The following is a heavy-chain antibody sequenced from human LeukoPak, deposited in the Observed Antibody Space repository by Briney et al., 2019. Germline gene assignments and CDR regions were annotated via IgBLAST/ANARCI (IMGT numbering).Heavy chain of an antibody. J-gene: IGHJ6*03. CDR3: AREVYYYYMDV. Sequence: SETLSLTCTVSGDSISTSSYYWGWIRQLPGKGLEWLGSIYYSGSTYYNPSLKSRVTISVDTSKNQFSLNLYSVTAADTAVYYCAREVYYYYMDVWGKGTTVTVSS. V-gene: IGHV4-39*07. CDR2: IYYSGST. CDR1: GDSISTSSYY.